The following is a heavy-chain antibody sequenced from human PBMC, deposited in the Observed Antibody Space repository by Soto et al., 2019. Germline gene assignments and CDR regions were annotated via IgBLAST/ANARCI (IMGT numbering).Heavy chain of an antibody. CDR3: ARVYSGSYPWYFDY. CDR1: GGSISSSNW. CDR2: IYHSGST. D-gene: IGHD1-26*01. J-gene: IGHJ4*02. V-gene: IGHV4-4*02. Sequence: PSGTLSLTCAVSGGSISSSNWWSWVRQPPGKGLEWIGEIYHSGSTNYNPSLKSRVTISVDKSKNQFSLKLSSVTAADTAVYYCARVYSGSYPWYFDYWGQGTLVTVSS.